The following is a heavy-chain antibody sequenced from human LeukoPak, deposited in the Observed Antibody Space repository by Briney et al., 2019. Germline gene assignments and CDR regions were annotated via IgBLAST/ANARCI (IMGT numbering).Heavy chain of an antibody. Sequence: SETLSLTCTVSGGSISSSSYYWGWIRQPPGKGLEWIGSIYYSGSTYYNPSLKSRVTISVDTSKNQFSLKLSSVTAADTAVYYCARHPARGDYDFWSGPRGAFDIWGQGTMVTVSS. J-gene: IGHJ3*02. CDR2: IYYSGST. D-gene: IGHD3-3*01. CDR3: ARHPARGDYDFWSGPRGAFDI. CDR1: GGSISSSSYY. V-gene: IGHV4-39*01.